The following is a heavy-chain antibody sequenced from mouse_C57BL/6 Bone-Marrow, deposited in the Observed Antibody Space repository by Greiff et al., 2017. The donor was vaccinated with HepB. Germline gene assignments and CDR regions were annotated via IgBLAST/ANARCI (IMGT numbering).Heavy chain of an antibody. CDR1: GFTFSDFY. V-gene: IGHV7-1*01. CDR2: SRNKANDYTT. CDR3: ARDRNSYWYFDV. Sequence: EVNVVESGGGLVQSGRSLRLSCATSGFTFSDFYMEWVRQAPGKGLEWIAASRNKANDYTTEYSASVKGRFIVSRDTSQSILYLQMNALRAEDTAIYYCARDRNSYWYFDVWGTGTTVTVSS. D-gene: IGHD5-2*01. J-gene: IGHJ1*03.